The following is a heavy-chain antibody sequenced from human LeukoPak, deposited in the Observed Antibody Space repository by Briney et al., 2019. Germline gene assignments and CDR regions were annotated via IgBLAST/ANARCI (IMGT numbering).Heavy chain of an antibody. Sequence: ASVKVSCKASGYTFTSYGISWVRQAPGQGLEWMGWISAYNGNTNYAQKLQGRVTMTTDTSTSTAYMELRSLRSDDTAVYYCARLLDSSSRPRSYYFDYWGQGSLVTVSS. D-gene: IGHD6-13*01. CDR3: ARLLDSSSRPRSYYFDY. V-gene: IGHV1-18*01. CDR2: ISAYNGNT. CDR1: GYTFTSYG. J-gene: IGHJ4*02.